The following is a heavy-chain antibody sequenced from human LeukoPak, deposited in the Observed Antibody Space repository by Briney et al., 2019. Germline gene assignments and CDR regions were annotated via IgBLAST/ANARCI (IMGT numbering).Heavy chain of an antibody. Sequence: SVKVSCKASGGTFSSYAISRVRQAPGQGLEWMGGIIPIFGTANYAQKFQGRVTITADESTSTAYMELSSLRSEDTAVYYCARDHYYYDSSGYLDYWGQGTLVTVSS. CDR2: IIPIFGTA. D-gene: IGHD3-22*01. J-gene: IGHJ4*02. CDR3: ARDHYYYDSSGYLDY. V-gene: IGHV1-69*13. CDR1: GGTFSSYA.